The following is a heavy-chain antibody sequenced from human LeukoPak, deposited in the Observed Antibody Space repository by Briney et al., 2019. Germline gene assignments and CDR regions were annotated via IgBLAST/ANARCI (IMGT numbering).Heavy chain of an antibody. CDR2: IYSSGST. Sequence: PSETLSLICTVSGDSVSNHCWSWIRQPPGKGLEWIGHIYSSGSTSFSPSLKSRVTMSLDTSKDQFSLKLSSVTAADTALYYCARQNSQGGVSTTRLDYWGQEALVTVSS. J-gene: IGHJ4*02. CDR1: GDSVSNHC. CDR3: ARQNSQGGVSTTRLDY. D-gene: IGHD5/OR15-5a*01. V-gene: IGHV4-59*08.